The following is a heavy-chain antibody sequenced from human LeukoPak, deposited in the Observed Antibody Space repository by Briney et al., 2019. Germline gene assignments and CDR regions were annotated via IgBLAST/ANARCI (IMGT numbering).Heavy chain of an antibody. J-gene: IGHJ4*02. V-gene: IGHV1-8*01. Sequence: ASVKVSCKASGYTFTSYDINGVRQATGQGLEWMGWMNPNSGNTGYAQKFQGRVTMTRNTSISTAYLELSSLRSEDTAVYYCARGHPLNDYSFDYWGQGTLVTVSS. CDR3: ARGHPLNDYSFDY. D-gene: IGHD4-11*01. CDR1: GYTFTSYD. CDR2: MNPNSGNT.